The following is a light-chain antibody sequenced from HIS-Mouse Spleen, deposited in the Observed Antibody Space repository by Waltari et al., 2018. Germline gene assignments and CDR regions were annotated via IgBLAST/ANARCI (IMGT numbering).Light chain of an antibody. J-gene: IGKJ1*01. CDR1: QSISSW. Sequence: IQMTQSHSTLSASVGDRVTIPCRASQSISSWLAWYQQKPGKAPKLLIYKASSLESGVPSRFSGSGSGTEFTLTISSLQPDDFATYYCQQYRTFGQGTKVEIK. CDR2: KAS. CDR3: QQYRT. V-gene: IGKV1-5*03.